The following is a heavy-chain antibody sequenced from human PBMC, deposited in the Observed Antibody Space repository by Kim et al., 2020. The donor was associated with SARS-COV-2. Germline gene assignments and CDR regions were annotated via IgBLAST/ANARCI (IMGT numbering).Heavy chain of an antibody. CDR2: IYYSGST. Sequence: SETLSLTCTVSGGSISSSRYHWGWIRQPPGKGLEWIGSIYYSGSTYYNPSLKSRVTISVDTAKNQFSLKLSSVTAADTAVYYCARRGITMVLGVVNWFDPWGQGTLVTVSS. D-gene: IGHD3-10*01. CDR1: GGSISSSRYH. CDR3: ARRGITMVLGVVNWFDP. J-gene: IGHJ5*02. V-gene: IGHV4-39*01.